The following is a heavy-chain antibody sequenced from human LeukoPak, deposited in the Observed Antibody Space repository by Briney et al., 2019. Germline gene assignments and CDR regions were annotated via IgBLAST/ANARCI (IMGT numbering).Heavy chain of an antibody. CDR2: ISSSGSTI. CDR3: AHISSSWPDY. V-gene: IGHV3-48*03. CDR1: GFTFSSYE. Sequence: GGSLRLSCAASGFTFSSYEMNWVRQAAGKGLEWFSYISSSGSTIYYAGSVKARFTISRDNANNSLYLQMTRLRAEDTAVYYCAHISSSWPDYWGQGTLVTVSS. J-gene: IGHJ4*02. D-gene: IGHD6-13*01.